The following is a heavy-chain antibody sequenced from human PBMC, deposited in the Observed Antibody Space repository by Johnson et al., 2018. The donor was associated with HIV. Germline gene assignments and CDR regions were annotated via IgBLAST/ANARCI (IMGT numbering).Heavy chain of an antibody. J-gene: IGHJ3*01. CDR2: ISFEGNLK. Sequence: VQLVESGGGVVQPGKSLTLSCVGSGLSFSNFGIHWVRQAPGKGPEWVAVISFEGNLKKYEDSVKGRFTIPRHNSQNTVYFQMTCLSQDDTSVYSCYCTNHCGGGSESKGTFDAWGQGTMVTVSS. CDR3: YCTNHCGGGSESKGTFDA. D-gene: IGHD3-10*01. CDR1: GLSFSNFG. V-gene: IGHV3-30*03.